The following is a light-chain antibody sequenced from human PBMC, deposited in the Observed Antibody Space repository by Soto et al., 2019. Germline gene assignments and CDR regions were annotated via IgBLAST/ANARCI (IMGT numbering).Light chain of an antibody. Sequence: VVTQTPITLSLSPGERATLSCRASQSVSSYSLAWYQQKPGQAPRLVRYGTSNRATGIPDRFSGSGSGTDCTLTISRLEPEDFAVYYCQQYDSSPRTFGQGTKVDI. J-gene: IGKJ1*01. CDR1: QSVSSYS. CDR2: GTS. CDR3: QQYDSSPRT. V-gene: IGKV3-20*01.